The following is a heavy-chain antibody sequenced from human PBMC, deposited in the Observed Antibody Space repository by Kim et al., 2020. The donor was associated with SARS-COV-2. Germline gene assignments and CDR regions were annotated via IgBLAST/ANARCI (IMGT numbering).Heavy chain of an antibody. CDR3: ARGDSYYDSSGYYCDCMDA. J-gene: IGHJ5*02. Sequence: SRVTILVDTSKNQFSLKLSSVTAADTAVYYCARGDSYYDSSGYYCDCMDAWGQGTLVTVSS. V-gene: IGHV4-59*09. D-gene: IGHD3-22*01.